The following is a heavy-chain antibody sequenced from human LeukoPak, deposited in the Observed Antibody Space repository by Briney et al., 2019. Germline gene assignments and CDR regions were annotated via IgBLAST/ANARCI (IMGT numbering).Heavy chain of an antibody. CDR2: ISSSSSYT. V-gene: IGHV3-11*05. CDR3: ARGLGQQLWDY. CDR1: GLTFSDYY. D-gene: IGHD6-13*01. Sequence: GGSLRLSCAASGLTFSDYYMSWIRQAQGKGLEWVSYISSSSSYTNYADSVKGRFTISRDNAKISLYLQMNSLRAEDTAVYYCARGLGQQLWDYWGQGTLVTVSS. J-gene: IGHJ4*02.